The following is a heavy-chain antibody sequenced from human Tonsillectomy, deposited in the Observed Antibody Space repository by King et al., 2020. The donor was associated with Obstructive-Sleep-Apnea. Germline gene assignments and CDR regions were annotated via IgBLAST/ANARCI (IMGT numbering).Heavy chain of an antibody. CDR2: ISSSGSTI. J-gene: IGHJ4*02. D-gene: IGHD1-14*01. Sequence: DQLVQSGGGLVKPGGSLRLSCAASGFTFSDYCMSWIRQAPGKGLEWVSYISSSGSTIYYADSVKGRFTISRDNAKNSLYLQMNSLRAEDTAVYYCARHTGALPTDFDYWGQGTLVTVSS. CDR3: ARHTGALPTDFDY. V-gene: IGHV3-11*01. CDR1: GFTFSDYC.